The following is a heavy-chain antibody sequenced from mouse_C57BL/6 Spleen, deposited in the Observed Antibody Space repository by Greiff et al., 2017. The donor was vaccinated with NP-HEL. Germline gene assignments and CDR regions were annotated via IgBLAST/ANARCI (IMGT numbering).Heavy chain of an antibody. CDR1: GYTFTDYY. CDR3: ARGNWDWYFDV. V-gene: IGHV1-76*01. CDR2: IYPGSGNT. J-gene: IGHJ1*03. D-gene: IGHD4-1*01. Sequence: VPLVESSPALVLPFSSFNLSCKASGYTFTDYYINWVKQRPGQGLEWIARIYPGSGNTYYNEKFKGKATLTAEKSSSTAYMQLSSLTSEDSAVYFCARGNWDWYFDVWGTGTTVTVSS.